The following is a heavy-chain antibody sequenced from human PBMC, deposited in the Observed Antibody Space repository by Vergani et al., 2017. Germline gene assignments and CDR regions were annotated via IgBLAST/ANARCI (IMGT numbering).Heavy chain of an antibody. CDR3: ARLFGAAGKGLAVADNNWFDP. J-gene: IGHJ5*02. Sequence: QLQLQESGPGLVKPSETLSLTCTVSGGSISSSSYYWGWIRQPPGKGLEWIGSIYYSGSTYYNPSLKSRVTISVDTSKNQFSLKLSSVTAADTAVYYCARLFGAAGKGLAVADNNWFDPWGQGTLVTVSS. CDR2: IYYSGST. CDR1: GGSISSSSYY. D-gene: IGHD6-19*01. V-gene: IGHV4-39*01.